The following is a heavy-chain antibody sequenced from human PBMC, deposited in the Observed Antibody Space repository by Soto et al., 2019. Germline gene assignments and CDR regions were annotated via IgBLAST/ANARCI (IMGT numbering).Heavy chain of an antibody. CDR2: MNPNNGDT. J-gene: IGHJ6*02. D-gene: IGHD2-2*01. V-gene: IGHV1-8*01. Sequence: ASVKVSCKASGYTFTSYDINWVRQATGQGLEWMGWMNPNNGDTDYAQKFQGRVTMTRNTSISTAYMELSSLRSEDSAVFYCARTDCSSTSCYNYYYYSMDVWGQGTTVTVSS. CDR1: GYTFTSYD. CDR3: ARTDCSSTSCYNYYYYSMDV.